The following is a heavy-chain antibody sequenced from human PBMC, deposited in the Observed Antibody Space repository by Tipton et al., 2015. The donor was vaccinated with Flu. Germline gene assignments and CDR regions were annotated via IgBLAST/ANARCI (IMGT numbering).Heavy chain of an antibody. CDR2: SYSSART. J-gene: IGHJ6*02. V-gene: IGHV4-59*01. Sequence: TLSLTCTVSGGSISSFYWSWIRQPPGKGLEWIGYSYSSARTNYNSSLESRVTISVDTSKNQLSLILSSVTAADKAGYYCARDTVRYCSGASCLSDYYYYGMDARRQGTTVTVPS. D-gene: IGHD2-15*01. CDR3: ARDTVRYCSGASCLSDYYYYGMDA. CDR1: GGSISSFY.